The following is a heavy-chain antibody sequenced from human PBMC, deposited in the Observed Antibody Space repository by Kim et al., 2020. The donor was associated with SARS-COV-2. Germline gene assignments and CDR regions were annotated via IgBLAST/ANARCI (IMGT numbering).Heavy chain of an antibody. V-gene: IGHV4-39*01. CDR2: IYYSGST. J-gene: IGHJ4*02. D-gene: IGHD6-13*01. CDR1: GGSISSSSYY. CDR3: ARLSSSWYHFDY. Sequence: SETLSLTCTVSGGSISSSSYYWGWIRQPPGKGLEWIGSIYYSGSTYYNPSLKSRVTISVDTSKNQFSLKLSSVTAADTAVYYCARLSSSWYHFDYWGQGT.